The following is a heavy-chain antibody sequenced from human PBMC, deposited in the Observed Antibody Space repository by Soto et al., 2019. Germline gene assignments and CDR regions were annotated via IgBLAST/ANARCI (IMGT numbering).Heavy chain of an antibody. V-gene: IGHV4-34*01. CDR3: ARADSNWFDP. Sequence: PSETLSLTCAVYGGSFSGYYWSWIRQPPGKGLEWIGEINHSGSTNYNPSLKSRVTISVDTSKNQFSLKLSSVTAADTAVYYCARADSNWFDPWGQGTLVTVSS. J-gene: IGHJ5*02. CDR2: INHSGST. CDR1: GGSFSGYY.